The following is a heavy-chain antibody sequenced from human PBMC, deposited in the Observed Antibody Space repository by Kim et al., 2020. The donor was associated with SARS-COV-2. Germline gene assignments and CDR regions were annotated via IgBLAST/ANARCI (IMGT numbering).Heavy chain of an antibody. CDR3: ARDQYYYDFPNPEKYFQH. D-gene: IGHD3-22*01. J-gene: IGHJ1*01. CDR2: ISYDGSNK. V-gene: IGHV3-30-3*01. CDR1: GFTFSSYA. Sequence: GGSLRLSCAASGFTFSSYAMHWVRQAPGKGLEWVAVISYDGSNKYYADSVKGRFTISRDNSKNTLYLQMNSLRAEDTAVYYCARDQYYYDFPNPEKYFQHWGQGTLVTVSS.